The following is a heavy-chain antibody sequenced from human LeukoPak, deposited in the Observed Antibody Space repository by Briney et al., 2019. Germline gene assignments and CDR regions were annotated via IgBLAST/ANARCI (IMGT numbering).Heavy chain of an antibody. CDR1: GYSISSGYY. D-gene: IGHD3-10*01. CDR2: IYHSGST. Sequence: SETLSLTCTVSGYSISSGYYWGWIRQPPGKGLEWIGSIYHSGSTYYNPPLKSRVTISVDTSKNQFSLKLSSVTAADTAVYYCARLGPGRFGELNYFDYWGQGTLVTVSS. J-gene: IGHJ4*02. CDR3: ARLGPGRFGELNYFDY. V-gene: IGHV4-38-2*02.